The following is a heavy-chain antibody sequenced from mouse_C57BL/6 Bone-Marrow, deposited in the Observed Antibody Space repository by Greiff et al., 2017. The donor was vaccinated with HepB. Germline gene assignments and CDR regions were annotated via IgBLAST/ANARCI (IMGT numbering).Heavy chain of an antibody. D-gene: IGHD1-1*01. Sequence: VQLPQSGPELVKPGASVKISCKASGYAFSSSWMNWVKQTPGKGLEWIGRIYPGDGDTNYNGKVKGKATLTADKSSSKAYMQLSSLKSEDSAVYYCARDYCGSYCYFDVWGTGTTVTVSS. J-gene: IGHJ1*03. CDR1: GYAFSSSW. V-gene: IGHV1-82*01. CDR2: IYPGDGDT. CDR3: ARDYCGSYCYFDV.